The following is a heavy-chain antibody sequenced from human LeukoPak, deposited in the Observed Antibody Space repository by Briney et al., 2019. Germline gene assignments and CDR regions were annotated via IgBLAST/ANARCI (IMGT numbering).Heavy chain of an antibody. D-gene: IGHD2-15*01. CDR3: ARDEYCSGGSCELLNY. CDR1: GGSISSYY. Sequence: SETLSLTCTVSGGSISSYYWSWIRQPPGKGLEWIGYIYYSGSTNYNPSLKSRVTISVDTSKNQFSLKLSSVTAADTAVYYCARDEYCSGGSCELLNYWGQGTLVTVSS. J-gene: IGHJ4*02. V-gene: IGHV4-59*12. CDR2: IYYSGST.